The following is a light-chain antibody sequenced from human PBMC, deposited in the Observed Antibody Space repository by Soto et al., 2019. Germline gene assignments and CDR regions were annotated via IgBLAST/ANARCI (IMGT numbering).Light chain of an antibody. CDR3: QQSYSTLGT. V-gene: IGKV1-39*01. CDR2: AAS. CDR1: QNISSY. J-gene: IGKJ2*01. Sequence: DIQMTQSPSSLSASVGDRVTITCRASQNISSYLNWYQQKPGKAPKLMIYAASSLQSGVPSRFSGSGSGTDFTLTISSLQPEDFATYYCQQSYSTLGTFGQGTKLEIK.